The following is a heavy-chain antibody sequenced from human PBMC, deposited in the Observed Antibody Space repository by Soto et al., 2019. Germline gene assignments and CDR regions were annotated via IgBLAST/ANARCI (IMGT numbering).Heavy chain of an antibody. D-gene: IGHD6-19*01. J-gene: IGHJ4*02. CDR2: IYSGGST. Sequence: GGSLRLSCAASGFTVSSNYMSWVRQAPGKGLEWVSVIYSGGSTYYADSVKGRFTISRDNSKNTLYLQMNSLRAEDTAVYYCARVSSGWYGPYFDYWGQGTLVTVSS. CDR3: ARVSSGWYGPYFDY. CDR1: GFTVSSNY. V-gene: IGHV3-53*01.